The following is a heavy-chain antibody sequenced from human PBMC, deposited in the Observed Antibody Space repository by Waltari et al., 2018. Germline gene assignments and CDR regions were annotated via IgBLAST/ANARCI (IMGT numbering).Heavy chain of an antibody. V-gene: IGHV3-48*04. CDR1: EFTFNTYA. Sequence: EVQLVESGGGLVQPGGSLRLSCAASEFTFNTYAMNWVRQAPGKGLEWVSYISASSSNIHYADSVKGRVTISRDNAKNSLYLQMNSLRADDTAVYYCARDPSYGYSYHYYMDVWGSGTTVTVSS. D-gene: IGHD5-18*01. J-gene: IGHJ6*03. CDR2: ISASSSNI. CDR3: ARDPSYGYSYHYYMDV.